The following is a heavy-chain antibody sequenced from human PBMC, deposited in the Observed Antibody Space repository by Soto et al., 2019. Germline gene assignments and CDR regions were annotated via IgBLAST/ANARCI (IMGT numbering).Heavy chain of an antibody. CDR3: ATQSSGSYSAH. Sequence: GGSLRLSCAASGFTFDDYAMHWVRQAPGKGLEWASGISWNSGSIGYADSVKGRFTISRDNAKNSLYLQMNSLRAEDTALYYCATQSSGSYSAHWGQGTLVTVSS. CDR1: GFTFDDYA. J-gene: IGHJ4*02. CDR2: ISWNSGSI. D-gene: IGHD1-26*01. V-gene: IGHV3-9*01.